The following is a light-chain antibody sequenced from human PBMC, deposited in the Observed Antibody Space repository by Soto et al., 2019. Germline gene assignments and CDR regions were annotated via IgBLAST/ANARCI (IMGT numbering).Light chain of an antibody. Sequence: QSALTQPASVSGSPGQSITISCTGTSSDVGGYNYVSWYQQHPGKAPKLMIYDVSNRPSGVSNRFSGSKSGNTASLNISGLQAEDEADYYCSSYTSISTLVFGGGTKLTVL. J-gene: IGLJ2*01. CDR3: SSYTSISTLV. CDR2: DVS. CDR1: SSDVGGYNY. V-gene: IGLV2-14*01.